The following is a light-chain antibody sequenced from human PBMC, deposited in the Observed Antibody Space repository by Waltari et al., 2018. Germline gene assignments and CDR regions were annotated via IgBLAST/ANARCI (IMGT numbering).Light chain of an antibody. Sequence: ERVMTQSPATLSVSQGETATLSCMASQSASTNLPWYQQKAGQAPRLLIYDASIRATGVPARFSGSGAGTEFTLTITGLQSEDFAVYYCQQYNNWLYTFGQGTKLEIK. CDR1: QSASTN. J-gene: IGKJ2*01. CDR2: DAS. V-gene: IGKV3-15*01. CDR3: QQYNNWLYT.